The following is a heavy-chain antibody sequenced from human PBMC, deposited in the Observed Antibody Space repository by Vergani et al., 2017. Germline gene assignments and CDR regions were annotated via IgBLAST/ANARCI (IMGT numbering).Heavy chain of an antibody. J-gene: IGHJ5*02. CDR3: ARVRRGGSYYDSSGYRAVWFDP. D-gene: IGHD3-22*01. V-gene: IGHV4-59*01. Sequence: QVQLQESGPGLVKPSETLSLTCTVSGGPISSYYWSWIRQPPGKGLEWIGYIYYSGSTNYNPSLKSRVTISVDTYKNQFSLKLCSVTAADTAVYYCARVRRGGSYYDSSGYRAVWFDPWGQGTLVTVSS. CDR1: GGPISSYY. CDR2: IYYSGST.